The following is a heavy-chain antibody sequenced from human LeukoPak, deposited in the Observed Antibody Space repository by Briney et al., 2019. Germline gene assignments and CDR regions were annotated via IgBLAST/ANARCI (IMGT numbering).Heavy chain of an antibody. D-gene: IGHD3-10*01. CDR2: IAHDGTNE. J-gene: IGHJ4*02. CDR3: VRDCGWFHFDL. CDR1: GFSFSSFT. Sequence: GGSLRLSCTASGFSFSSFTMHWVRQAPGKGLEWVADIAHDGTNEDYADSVKGRFTISRDNSKNSLYLQMNSLRAEDTAVYYCVRDCGWFHFDLWGQGTLVTVSS. V-gene: IGHV3-30*04.